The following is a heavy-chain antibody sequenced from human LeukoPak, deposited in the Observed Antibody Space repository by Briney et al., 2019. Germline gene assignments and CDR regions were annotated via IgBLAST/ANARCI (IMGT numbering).Heavy chain of an antibody. CDR1: GYTFTSYG. CDR3: ARDLTFEGSCWFDP. D-gene: IGHD3-9*01. J-gene: IGHJ5*02. V-gene: IGHV1-18*01. Sequence: ASVKVSYKASGYTFTSYGISWVRQAPGQGLEWMGWISAYNGNTNYAQKLQGRVTMTTDTSTSTAYMELRSLRSDDTAVYYCARDLTFEGSCWFDPWGQGTLVTVSS. CDR2: ISAYNGNT.